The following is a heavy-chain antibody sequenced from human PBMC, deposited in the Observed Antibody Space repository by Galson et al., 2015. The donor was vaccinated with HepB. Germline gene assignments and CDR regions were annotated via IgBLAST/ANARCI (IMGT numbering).Heavy chain of an antibody. CDR1: GFTFSSYW. CDR2: INGDGTST. CDR3: ARVYSTSKFGWFDP. V-gene: IGHV3-74*01. D-gene: IGHD6-6*01. J-gene: IGHJ5*02. Sequence: SLRLSCAASGFTFSSYWMHWVRQAPGKGLVWVSRINGDGTSTYYADSVKGRFTISRDNAENTLYLQMNSLRAEDTAVYYCARVYSTSKFGWFDPWGQGALVTVSS.